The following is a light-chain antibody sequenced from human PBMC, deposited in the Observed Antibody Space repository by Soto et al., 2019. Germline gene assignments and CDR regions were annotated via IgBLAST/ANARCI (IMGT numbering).Light chain of an antibody. V-gene: IGKV3-11*01. J-gene: IGKJ3*01. CDR2: DAS. Sequence: EIVLTQSPATLSLSPGERATLSCRASQSISSYLAWYQQKPDQAPRLLIYDASNRATGIPARFSGSGSGTDFPLTISSLEPEVFAVYYCHQRSTWPFTFGPGTKVDI. CDR3: HQRSTWPFT. CDR1: QSISSY.